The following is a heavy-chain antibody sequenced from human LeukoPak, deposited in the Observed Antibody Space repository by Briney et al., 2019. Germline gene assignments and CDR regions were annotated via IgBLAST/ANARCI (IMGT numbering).Heavy chain of an antibody. CDR2: ISGSGGST. CDR1: GFTFSSYA. Sequence: GGSLRLSCAASGFTFSSYAMSWVRQAPGKGLEWVSAISGSGGSTYHADSVKGRFTISRDNSKNTLYLQMNSLRAEDTAVYYCANIYGDYGAGYFQHWGQGTLVTVSS. D-gene: IGHD4-17*01. J-gene: IGHJ1*01. CDR3: ANIYGDYGAGYFQH. V-gene: IGHV3-23*01.